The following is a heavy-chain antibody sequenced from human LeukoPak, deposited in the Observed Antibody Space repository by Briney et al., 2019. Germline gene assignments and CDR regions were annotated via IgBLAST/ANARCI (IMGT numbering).Heavy chain of an antibody. V-gene: IGHV4-59*08. CDR3: ARHSVGVALPLFDS. CDR1: GGSISSYY. Sequence: SETLSLTCTVPGGSISSYYWSWIRQPPGKGLEWIGYIYYSGSTNYNPSLKSRVTISVDTSKNQFSLKLSSVTAADTAVYYCARHSVGVALPLFDSWGQGTLVTVSS. D-gene: IGHD1-26*01. CDR2: IYYSGST. J-gene: IGHJ4*02.